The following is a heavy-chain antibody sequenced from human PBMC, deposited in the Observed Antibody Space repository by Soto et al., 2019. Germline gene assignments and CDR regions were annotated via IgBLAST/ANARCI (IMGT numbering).Heavy chain of an antibody. V-gene: IGHV1-46*01. J-gene: IGHJ6*02. CDR1: GYTFTTYY. Sequence: QVQLVQPGAEVTKPGASVKVSCETSGYTFTTYYMHWVRRAPGQGLEWMGMINPSGGSTSYAQKFQGRVTMTRDTSTRTIYVELSSLRRDDTAIYYCARRAYNYANMDVWGQGTTVTVSS. D-gene: IGHD5-18*01. CDR2: INPSGGST. CDR3: ARRAYNYANMDV.